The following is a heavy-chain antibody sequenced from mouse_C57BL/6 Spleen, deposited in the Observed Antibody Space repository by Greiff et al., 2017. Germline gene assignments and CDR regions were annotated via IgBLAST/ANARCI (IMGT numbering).Heavy chain of an antibody. CDR3: ARWGDYFDY. CDR1: GYSITSGYY. V-gene: IGHV3-6*01. CDR2: ISYDGTN. Sequence: ESGPGLVKPSQSLSLTCSVTGYSITSGYYWNWIRQFPGNKLEWMGYISYDGTNNYNPSLKNRISITRDTSKNQFFLKLNSVTTEDTATYDCARWGDYFDYWGQGTTLTVSS. J-gene: IGHJ2*01.